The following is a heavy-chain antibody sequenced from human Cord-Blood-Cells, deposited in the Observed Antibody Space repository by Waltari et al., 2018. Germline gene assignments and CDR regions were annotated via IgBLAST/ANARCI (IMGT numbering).Heavy chain of an antibody. Sequence: QVQLQESGPGLVKPSETLSLTCTVSGGSLSSYYWSWIRQPPGKGLEWIGYIYYSGSTNYNPSLKSRVTISVDTSKNQFSLKLSSVTAADTAVYYCASYDFWSGYYACWGQGTLVTVSS. D-gene: IGHD3-3*01. CDR3: ASYDFWSGYYAC. V-gene: IGHV4-59*01. CDR2: IYYSGST. CDR1: GGSLSSYY. J-gene: IGHJ4*02.